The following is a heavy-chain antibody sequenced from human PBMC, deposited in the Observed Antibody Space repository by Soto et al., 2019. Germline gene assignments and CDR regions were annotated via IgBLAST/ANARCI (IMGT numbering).Heavy chain of an antibody. V-gene: IGHV4-30-4*01. CDR2: IYYSGST. CDR3: ARVIGGNSVDY. J-gene: IGHJ4*02. CDR1: GGSISSGDYY. Sequence: SETLSLTCTVSGGSISSGDYYWSWIRQPPGKGLEWIGNIYYSGSTYYNPSLKSRVTISVDTSRNQFSLKLSSVTAADTAVYYCARVIGGNSVDYWGQGTLVTVSS. D-gene: IGHD2-21*02.